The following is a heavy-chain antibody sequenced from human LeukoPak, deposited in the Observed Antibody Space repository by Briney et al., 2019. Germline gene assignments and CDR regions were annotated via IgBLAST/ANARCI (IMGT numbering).Heavy chain of an antibody. CDR1: GGSISSYY. V-gene: IGHV4-59*01. CDR3: ARDGPGMVRGVMNLYGMGV. D-gene: IGHD3-10*01. J-gene: IGHJ6*02. CDR2: IYYSGST. Sequence: PSETLSLTCTVSGGSISSYYWSWIRQPPGKGLEWIGYIYYSGSTNYNPSLKSRVTISVDTSKNQFSLKLSSVTAADTAVYYCARDGPGMVRGVMNLYGMGVWGQGTTVTVSS.